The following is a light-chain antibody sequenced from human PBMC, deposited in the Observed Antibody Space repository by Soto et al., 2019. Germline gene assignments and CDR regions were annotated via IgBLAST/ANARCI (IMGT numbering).Light chain of an antibody. J-gene: IGKJ1*01. CDR1: QSVSSSY. CDR2: GAS. V-gene: IGKV3-20*01. Sequence: EIVLPQSPGTLSLSPGERATLSCRASQSVSSSYLAWYQQKPGKAPRLLIYGASSRATGITDRFSGSGSATDFPLTISRLEREHCAVYYSQQDGCSPTFEQGTKVEIK. CDR3: QQDGCSPT.